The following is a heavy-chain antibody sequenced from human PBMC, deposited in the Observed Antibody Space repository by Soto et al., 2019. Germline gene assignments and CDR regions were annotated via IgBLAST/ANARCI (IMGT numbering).Heavy chain of an antibody. Sequence: GGSLRLSCAASGSTFSSYSMNWVRQAPGKGLEWVSSISSSSSYIYYADSVKGRFTISRDNAKNSLYPQMNSLRAEDTAVYYCARARSSSFGFMDVWGKGTTVTVSS. CDR3: ARARSSSFGFMDV. D-gene: IGHD6-6*01. V-gene: IGHV3-21*01. CDR1: GSTFSSYS. CDR2: ISSSSSYI. J-gene: IGHJ6*03.